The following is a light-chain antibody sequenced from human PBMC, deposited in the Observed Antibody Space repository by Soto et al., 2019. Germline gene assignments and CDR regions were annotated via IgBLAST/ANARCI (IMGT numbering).Light chain of an antibody. CDR3: GSYTGSITYV. J-gene: IGLJ1*01. CDR1: TSDVGGYNY. CDR2: EVT. V-gene: IGLV2-14*01. Sequence: QSALTQPASVSGSLGQSITISCTGTTSDVGGYNYVSWYQQHPGKAPILMIYEVTNRPSGVSNRFSGSKSGSTASLTISGLQVEDEAEYFCGSYTGSITYVFGTGTKVTVL.